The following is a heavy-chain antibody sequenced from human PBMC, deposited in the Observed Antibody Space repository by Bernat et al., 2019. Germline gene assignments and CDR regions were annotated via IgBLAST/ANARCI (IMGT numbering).Heavy chain of an antibody. J-gene: IGHJ2*01. Sequence: EVQLVESGGGLVQPGGSLRPSCTASGFTLSIYEMNWVRQAPGKGLEWVSYISSSDNTVYYADSVKGRFTISRDNAKNSLYLQMNSLRVEDTAVYSCARGPGQNWYFDLWGRGTLVTVSS. CDR1: GFTLSIYE. CDR2: ISSSDNTV. D-gene: IGHD7-27*01. CDR3: ARGPGQNWYFDL. V-gene: IGHV3-48*03.